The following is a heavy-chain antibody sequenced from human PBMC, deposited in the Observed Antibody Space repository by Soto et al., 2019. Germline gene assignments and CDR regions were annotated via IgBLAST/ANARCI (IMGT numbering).Heavy chain of an antibody. CDR1: GFTFSSYG. CDR3: ARDRIRSCSGGSCYCFDY. CDR2: IWYDGSNK. Sequence: QVQLVESGGGVVQPGRSLRLSCAASGFTFSSYGMHWVRQAPGKGLEWVAVIWYDGSNKYYADSVKGRFTISRDNSKNPLYLPMSFLGAEATAVAYWARDRIRSCSGGSCYCFDYGGQGTLVTVSS. V-gene: IGHV3-33*01. D-gene: IGHD2-15*01. J-gene: IGHJ4*02.